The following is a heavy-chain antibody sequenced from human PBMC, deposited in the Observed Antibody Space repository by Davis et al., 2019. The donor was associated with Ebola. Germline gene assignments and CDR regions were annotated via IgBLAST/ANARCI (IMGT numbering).Heavy chain of an antibody. CDR2: LSGSGGST. Sequence: GESLKISCAASGFTFSSYDMSWVRQAPGKGLEWVSALSGSGGSTYYADSVKGRFTISRDNSKNTLYLQMNSLRAEDTAVYYCAKTPYDFWSGYPTYYYYGMDVWGQGTTVTVS. J-gene: IGHJ6*02. V-gene: IGHV3-23*01. CDR1: GFTFSSYD. CDR3: AKTPYDFWSGYPTYYYYGMDV. D-gene: IGHD3-3*01.